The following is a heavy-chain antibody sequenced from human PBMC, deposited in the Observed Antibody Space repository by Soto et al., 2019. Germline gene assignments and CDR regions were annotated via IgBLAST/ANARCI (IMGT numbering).Heavy chain of an antibody. CDR2: ININTGNP. CDR1: GYTFTSYA. Sequence: ASVKVSCKASGYTFTSYAMNWVRQAPGQGLEWMGWININTGNPTYAQGFTGRFVFSLDTSVSTAYLQICSLKAEDTAVYYCARDRQYYDFWSGYYPYYYYGMDVWGQGTTVTVSS. D-gene: IGHD3-3*01. V-gene: IGHV7-4-1*01. J-gene: IGHJ6*02. CDR3: ARDRQYYDFWSGYYPYYYYGMDV.